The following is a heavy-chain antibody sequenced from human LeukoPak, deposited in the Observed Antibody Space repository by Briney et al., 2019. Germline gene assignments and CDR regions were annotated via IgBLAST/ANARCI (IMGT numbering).Heavy chain of an antibody. CDR3: AKRHSSAWYYFDY. V-gene: IGHV3-30*18. Sequence: PGGSLRLSCAASGFTFSSSGMHWVRQAPGRGPEWVAVISYDGSIKYYADSVKGRFTNSRDSSKNTLYLQMDCLRVEDTAVYYCAKRHSSAWYYFDYWGQGTLVTVSS. D-gene: IGHD6-19*01. J-gene: IGHJ4*02. CDR1: GFTFSSSG. CDR2: ISYDGSIK.